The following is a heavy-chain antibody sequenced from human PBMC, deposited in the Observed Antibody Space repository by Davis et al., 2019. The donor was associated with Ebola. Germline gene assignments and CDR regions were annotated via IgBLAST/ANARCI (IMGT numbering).Heavy chain of an antibody. Sequence: GESLKISCAASGFTFDDYGMSWVRQAPGKGLEWVSSISSSSSYIYYADSVKGRFTISRDNAKNSLYLQMNSLRAEDTAVYYCAKGSVPAALTLNFDYWGQGTLVTVSS. D-gene: IGHD2-2*01. CDR3: AKGSVPAALTLNFDY. CDR1: GFTFDDYG. CDR2: ISSSSSYI. V-gene: IGHV3-21*04. J-gene: IGHJ4*02.